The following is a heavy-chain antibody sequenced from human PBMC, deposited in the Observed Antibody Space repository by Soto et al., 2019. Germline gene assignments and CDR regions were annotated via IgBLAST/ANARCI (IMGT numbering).Heavy chain of an antibody. CDR1: GFTFSSFG. Sequence: QVQLVESGGGVVQPGGSLRLSCAASGFTFSSFGMHWVRQAPGKGLEWVAIILYDGSNRYYADSVKGRFTISRDNSKNTLDLQMNRLRPDDTAVYYGAKVYPLGWGSYAFPDYWGQGTLVTVSS. J-gene: IGHJ4*02. D-gene: IGHD3-16*01. V-gene: IGHV3-30*18. CDR3: AKVYPLGWGSYAFPDY. CDR2: ILYDGSNR.